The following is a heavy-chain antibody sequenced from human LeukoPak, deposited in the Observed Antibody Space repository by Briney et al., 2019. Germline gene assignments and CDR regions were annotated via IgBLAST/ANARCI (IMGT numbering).Heavy chain of an antibody. CDR3: ARGVNWNGDYYGLDV. CDR2: ISTSKGNT. J-gene: IGHJ6*02. CDR1: GGTFRSYA. D-gene: IGHD1-1*01. Sequence: ASVKVSCKASGGTFRSYAISWVRQAPGQGLEWMGWISTSKGNTNYAQKLQGRVTMTTDTSTSTAYMELRSLRSDDTAIYYCARGVNWNGDYYGLDVWGQGTTVTVSS. V-gene: IGHV1-18*01.